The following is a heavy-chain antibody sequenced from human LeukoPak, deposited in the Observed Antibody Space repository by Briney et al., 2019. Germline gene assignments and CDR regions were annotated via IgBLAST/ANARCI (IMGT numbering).Heavy chain of an antibody. V-gene: IGHV4-59*12. Sequence: SETLSLTCTVSDGSINGYYWSWIRQPPGKGLDWIGYMYSGGTTNYSPSLKSRVTISLDTSKNQFSLKLTSVTAADTAVYYSARVPRGVGAIEYYGVDVWGQGTTVTVSS. D-gene: IGHD1-26*01. CDR2: MYSGGTT. J-gene: IGHJ6*02. CDR1: DGSINGYY. CDR3: ARVPRGVGAIEYYGVDV.